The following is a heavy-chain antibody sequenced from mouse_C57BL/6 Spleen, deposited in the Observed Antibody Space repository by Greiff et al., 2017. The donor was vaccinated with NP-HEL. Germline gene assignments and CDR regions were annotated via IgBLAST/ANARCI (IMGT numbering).Heavy chain of an antibody. V-gene: IGHV5-9*01. CDR3: ARHGGYYGYFDY. Sequence: EVKLVESGGGLVKPGGSLKLSCAASGFTFSSYTMSWVRQTPEKRLEWIATISGGGGNTYYPDSVKGRFTISRDNAKNTLYLQMSSLRSEDTALYYCARHGGYYGYFDYWGQGTTLTVSS. D-gene: IGHD2-3*01. CDR2: ISGGGGNT. J-gene: IGHJ2*01. CDR1: GFTFSSYT.